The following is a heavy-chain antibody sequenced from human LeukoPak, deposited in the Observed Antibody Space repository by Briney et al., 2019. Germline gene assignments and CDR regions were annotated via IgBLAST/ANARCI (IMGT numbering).Heavy chain of an antibody. CDR2: INSDGSST. CDR3: ARDARYYYGSGAFDY. J-gene: IGHJ4*02. CDR1: GFTFSSYA. D-gene: IGHD3-10*01. V-gene: IGHV3-74*01. Sequence: PGGSLRLSCAASGFTFSSYAMSWVRQAPGKGLVWVSRINSDGSSTSYADSVKGRFTISRDNAKNTLYLQMNSLRAEDTAVYYCARDARYYYGSGAFDYWGQGTLVTVSS.